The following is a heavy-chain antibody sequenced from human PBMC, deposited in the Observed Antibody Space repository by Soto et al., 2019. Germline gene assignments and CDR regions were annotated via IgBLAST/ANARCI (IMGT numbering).Heavy chain of an antibody. CDR3: AKTFIAAAGTDLDY. V-gene: IGHV3-23*01. CDR2: ISGSGGST. Sequence: GGSLRLSCAASGFTFSSYAMGWVRQAPGKGLEWVSAISGSGGSTYYADSVKGRFTISRDNSKNTLYLQMNSLRAEDTAVYYCAKTFIAAAGTDLDYWGQGTLVTVSS. D-gene: IGHD6-13*01. J-gene: IGHJ4*02. CDR1: GFTFSSYA.